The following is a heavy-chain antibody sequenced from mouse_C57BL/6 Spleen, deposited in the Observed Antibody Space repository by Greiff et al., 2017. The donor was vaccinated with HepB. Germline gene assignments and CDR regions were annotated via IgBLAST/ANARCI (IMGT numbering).Heavy chain of an antibody. D-gene: IGHD1-1*01. CDR1: GYTFTSYW. Sequence: VKLQQPGAELVKPGASVKMSCKASGYTFTSYWITWVKQRPGQGLEWIGDIYPGSGSTNYNEKFKSKATLTVDTSSSTAYMQLSSLTSEDSAVYYCARGRSFYGSSFDWFAYWGQGTLVTVSA. V-gene: IGHV1-55*01. CDR2: IYPGSGST. CDR3: ARGRSFYGSSFDWFAY. J-gene: IGHJ3*01.